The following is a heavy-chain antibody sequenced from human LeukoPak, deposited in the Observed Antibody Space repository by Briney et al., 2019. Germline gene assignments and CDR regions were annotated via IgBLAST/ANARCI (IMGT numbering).Heavy chain of an antibody. CDR1: GGSFSGYY. D-gene: IGHD3-22*01. CDR3: ARYHSGYYFDY. V-gene: IGHV4-34*01. J-gene: IGHJ4*02. Sequence: SETLSLTCAVYGGSFSGYYWSWLRQPPGKGLEWIGEINHSGSTNYNPSLKSRVTISVDTSKNQFSLKLSSVTAADTAVYYCARYHSGYYFDYWGQGTLVTVSS. CDR2: INHSGST.